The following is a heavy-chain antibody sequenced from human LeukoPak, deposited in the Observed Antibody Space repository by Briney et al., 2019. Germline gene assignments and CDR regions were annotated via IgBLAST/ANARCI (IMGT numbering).Heavy chain of an antibody. D-gene: IGHD3-10*01. CDR3: ADFGSDSDIFDY. CDR2: ISRNSAK. CDR1: EFAFSDYA. Sequence: GGSLRLSCVPSEFAFSDYAMSWARLARGRGPEWVSTISRNSAKRSADSVMGRFPISGDNSKRTLYLQMNSLRGEDTALYYCADFGSDSDIFDYWGQGSLVTVSS. J-gene: IGHJ4*02. V-gene: IGHV3-23*01.